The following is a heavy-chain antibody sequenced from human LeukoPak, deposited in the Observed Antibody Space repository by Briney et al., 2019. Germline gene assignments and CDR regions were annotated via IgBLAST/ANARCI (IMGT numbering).Heavy chain of an antibody. CDR2: ISWNSGSI. J-gene: IGHJ6*02. Sequence: GGSLRLSCAASGFTFDDYAMHLVRQAPGKGLEWVSGISWNSGSIGYADSVKGRFTISRDNAKNSLYLQMNSLRAEDTALYYCAKGGQDYYYYGMDVWGQGTTVTVSS. V-gene: IGHV3-9*01. CDR3: AKGGQDYYYYGMDV. CDR1: GFTFDDYA.